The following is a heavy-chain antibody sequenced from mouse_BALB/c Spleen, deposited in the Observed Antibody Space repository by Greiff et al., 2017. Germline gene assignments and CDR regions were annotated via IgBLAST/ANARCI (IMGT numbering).Heavy chain of an antibody. Sequence: EVQRVESGPGLVKPSQSLSLTCSVTGYSITSGYYWNWIRQFPGNKLEWMGYISYDGSNNYNPSLKNRISITRDTYKNQFFLKLNSVTTEDTATYYCAREGSSYWYFDVWGAGTTVTVSS. D-gene: IGHD1-1*01. CDR2: ISYDGSN. J-gene: IGHJ1*01. V-gene: IGHV3-6*02. CDR3: AREGSSYWYFDV. CDR1: GYSITSGYY.